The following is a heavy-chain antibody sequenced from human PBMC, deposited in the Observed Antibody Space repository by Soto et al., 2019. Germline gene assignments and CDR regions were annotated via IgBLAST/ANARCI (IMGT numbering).Heavy chain of an antibody. D-gene: IGHD2-15*01. V-gene: IGHV1-69*01. CDR1: GGTFSSYA. CDR2: IIPIFGTA. J-gene: IGHJ5*02. CDR3: AMGLRYCSGGSCYNWFDP. Sequence: QVQLVQSGAEVKKPGSSVKVSCKASGGTFSSYAISWVRQAPGQGHEWMGGIIPIFGTANSAQKFQGRVTITADESTSTAYMELSSLRSEDTAVYYCAMGLRYCSGGSCYNWFDPWGQGTLVTVSS.